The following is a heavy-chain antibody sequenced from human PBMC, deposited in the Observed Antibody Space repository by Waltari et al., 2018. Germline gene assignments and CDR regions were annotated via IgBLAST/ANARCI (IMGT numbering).Heavy chain of an antibody. CDR1: GGTFSSYA. V-gene: IGHV1-69*12. J-gene: IGHJ4*02. Sequence: QVQLVQSGAEVKKPGSSVKVSCKGSGGTFSSYAISWVRQAPGQGLEWMGGIIPIFGTANYAQKFQGRVTITADESTSTAYMELSSLRSEDTAVYYCARVGIAAAGTGFDYWGQGTLVTVSS. CDR3: ARVGIAAAGTGFDY. D-gene: IGHD6-13*01. CDR2: IIPIFGTA.